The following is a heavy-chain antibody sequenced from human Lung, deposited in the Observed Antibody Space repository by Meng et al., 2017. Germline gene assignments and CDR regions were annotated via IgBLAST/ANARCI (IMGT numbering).Heavy chain of an antibody. Sequence: LQEWGPGLVKPSQTLSLTCTVSGGSISSSNYYWSWIRQPPGKGLEWSGHIYNSGSTYYNPSLKSRITISVDTSKNQFSLKLSSVTAADTAVYYCARGQKGYFDLWGRGTLVTVSS. CDR2: IYNSGST. J-gene: IGHJ2*01. CDR1: GGSISSSNYY. CDR3: ARGQKGYFDL. V-gene: IGHV4-30-4*01.